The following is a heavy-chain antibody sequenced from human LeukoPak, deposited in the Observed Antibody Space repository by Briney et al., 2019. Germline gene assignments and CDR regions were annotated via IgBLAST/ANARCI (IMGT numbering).Heavy chain of an antibody. CDR3: ARGAQRWLQLPLGY. V-gene: IGHV4-4*07. J-gene: IGHJ4*02. CDR2: IYTSGST. D-gene: IGHD5-24*01. Sequence: PSETLSLTCTVSGGSISSYYWSWIRQPAGKGLEWIGRIYTSGSTTYNPSLKSRVTMSVDTSKNQFSLKLSSVTAADTAVYYCARGAQRWLQLPLGYWGQGTLVTVSS. CDR1: GGSISSYY.